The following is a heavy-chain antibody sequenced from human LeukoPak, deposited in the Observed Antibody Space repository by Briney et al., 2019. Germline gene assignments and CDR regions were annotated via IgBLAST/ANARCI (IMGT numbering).Heavy chain of an antibody. Sequence: GASVKVSCKASGYTFTSYDINWVRQATGQGLEWMGWMNPNSGNTGYAQKFQGRVTMTRNTSIRTAYMELSSLRSEDTAVYYCVFYDSSGPDGAFDIWGQGTMVTVSS. J-gene: IGHJ3*02. CDR1: GYTFTSYD. D-gene: IGHD3-22*01. V-gene: IGHV1-8*01. CDR2: MNPNSGNT. CDR3: VFYDSSGPDGAFDI.